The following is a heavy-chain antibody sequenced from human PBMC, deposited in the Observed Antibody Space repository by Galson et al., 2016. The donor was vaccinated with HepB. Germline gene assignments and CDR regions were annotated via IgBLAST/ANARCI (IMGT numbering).Heavy chain of an antibody. CDR3: AKVGFSDLDY. Sequence: SLRLSCAASGFTFSSYAMSWVRQSPGEGLEWVSSISSSGEHISYADSVKGRFTISRDSSKNTVSLLMSRLRADDTAIYYCAKVGFSDLDYWGQGTLVTVSS. D-gene: IGHD1-26*01. CDR2: ISSSGEHI. CDR1: GFTFSSYA. V-gene: IGHV3-23*01. J-gene: IGHJ4*02.